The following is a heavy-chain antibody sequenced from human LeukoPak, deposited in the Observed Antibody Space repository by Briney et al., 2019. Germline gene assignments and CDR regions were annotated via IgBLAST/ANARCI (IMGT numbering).Heavy chain of an antibody. D-gene: IGHD1-1*01. CDR2: ISGSGGST. CDR1: GFTFSSYA. V-gene: IGHV3-23*01. CDR3: AKDRGRDNWTDESPDDAFNI. J-gene: IGHJ3*02. Sequence: PGGSLRLSCAASGFTFSSYAMSWVRQAPGKGLEWVSAISGSGGSTYYADSVKGRFTISRDNSKNTLYLQMNSLRAEDTAVYYCAKDRGRDNWTDESPDDAFNIWGQGTMVTVSS.